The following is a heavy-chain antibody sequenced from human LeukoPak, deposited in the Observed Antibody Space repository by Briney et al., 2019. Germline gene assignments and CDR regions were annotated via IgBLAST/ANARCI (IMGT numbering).Heavy chain of an antibody. Sequence: SETLSLTCAVSGDSISSGGYSWTRIRQTPGKGLEWIAYIHDSGSTYYNPSLKSRLSISIDTSKNQFSLKLNSVTAADTAVYYCARVVAAAGNNWFDPWGQGTLVTVSS. CDR1: GDSISSGGYS. D-gene: IGHD6-13*01. V-gene: IGHV4-30-4*07. J-gene: IGHJ5*02. CDR3: ARVVAAAGNNWFDP. CDR2: IHDSGST.